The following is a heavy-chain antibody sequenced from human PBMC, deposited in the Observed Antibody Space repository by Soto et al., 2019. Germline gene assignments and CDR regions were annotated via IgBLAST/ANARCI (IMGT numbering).Heavy chain of an antibody. Sequence: QVQPVQSGAEVKKPGSSVKVSCKASGGTSNSVSWVRQAPGQGIEWMGRIITTLGEATYAQKFPGRVTITEDRSTDTVYFGLTRLRFEATALYCCTIEGGLYYIDCWGQGTLGTVAS. J-gene: IGHJ4*02. V-gene: IGHV1-69*08. D-gene: IGHD3-16*01. CDR3: TIEGGLYYIDC. CDR1: GGTSNSV. CDR2: IITTLGEA.